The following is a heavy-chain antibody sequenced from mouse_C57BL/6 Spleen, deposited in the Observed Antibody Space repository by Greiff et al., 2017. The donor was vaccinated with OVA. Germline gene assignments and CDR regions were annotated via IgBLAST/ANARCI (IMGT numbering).Heavy chain of an antibody. CDR2: ISSGSSTI. J-gene: IGHJ3*01. V-gene: IGHV5-17*01. CDR3: ARQDGYYPFAY. Sequence: DVQLVESGGGLVKPGGSLKLSCAASGFTFSDYGMHWVRQAPEKGLEWVAYISSGSSTIYYADTVKGRFTISRDNAKNTLFLQMTSLRSEDTAMYYCARQDGYYPFAYWGQGTLVTVSA. D-gene: IGHD2-3*01. CDR1: GFTFSDYG.